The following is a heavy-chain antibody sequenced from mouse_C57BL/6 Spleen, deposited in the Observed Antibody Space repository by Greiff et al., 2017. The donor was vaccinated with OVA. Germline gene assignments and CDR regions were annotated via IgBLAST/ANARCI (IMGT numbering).Heavy chain of an antibody. J-gene: IGHJ4*01. V-gene: IGHV1-18*01. CDR2: INPNNGGT. CDR1: GYTFTDYN. CDR3: ARGSYGNEDYAMDY. D-gene: IGHD2-1*01. Sequence: EVQLQQSGPELVKPGASVKIPCKASGYTFTDYNMDWVKQSHGKSLEWIGDINPNNGGTIYNQKFKGKATLTVDKSSSTAYMELRSLTSEDTAVYYCARGSYGNEDYAMDYWGQGTSVTVSS.